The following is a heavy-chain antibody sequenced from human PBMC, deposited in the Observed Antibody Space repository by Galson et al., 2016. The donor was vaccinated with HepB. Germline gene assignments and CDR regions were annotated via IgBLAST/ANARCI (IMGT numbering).Heavy chain of an antibody. V-gene: IGHV1-2*04. CDR3: ARSGLAYIFLDY. J-gene: IGHJ4*02. D-gene: IGHD3/OR15-3a*01. CDR2: INPNSGDT. CDR1: GYTFTDYY. Sequence: SVKVSCKASGYTFTDYYIHWVRQAPGQGLEWMGWINPNSGDTNYAQKFQGWVTMTRDMSISAAYMELTRLRSDDTAVFYCARSGLAYIFLDYWGQGTLVTVSS.